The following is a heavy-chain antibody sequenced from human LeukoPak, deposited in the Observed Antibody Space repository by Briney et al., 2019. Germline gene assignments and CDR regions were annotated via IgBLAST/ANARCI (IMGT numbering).Heavy chain of an antibody. CDR3: ARSRYCTTTSCRHFDY. CDR1: GYSFTSYW. J-gene: IGHJ4*02. CDR2: IYPADSDT. D-gene: IGHD2-2*01. V-gene: IGHV5-51*01. Sequence: GESLQISCKGSGYSFTSYWIGWVRQMPGKGLEWMGIIYPADSDTRYSPSFQGQVTISADKSISTANLQWSSLKASDTAMYYCARSRYCTTTSCRHFDYWGQGTLVTVSS.